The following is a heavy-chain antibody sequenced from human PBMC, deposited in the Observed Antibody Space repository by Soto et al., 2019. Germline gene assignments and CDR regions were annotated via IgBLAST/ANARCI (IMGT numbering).Heavy chain of an antibody. Sequence: SETLSLPCTVSGGSISNGDHYWTWIRQPPGKGLEWIGYIYYSGSTYYNPSLKSRVTISVDTSKNQFSLKLSSVTAADTAVYYCARAYYDILTDSWFDPWGQGTQVTVS. CDR1: GGSISNGDHY. CDR3: ARAYYDILTDSWFDP. J-gene: IGHJ5*02. D-gene: IGHD3-9*01. V-gene: IGHV4-30-4*01. CDR2: IYYSGST.